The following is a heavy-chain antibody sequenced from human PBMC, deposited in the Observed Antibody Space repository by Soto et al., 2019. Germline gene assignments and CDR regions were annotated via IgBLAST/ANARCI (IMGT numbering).Heavy chain of an antibody. CDR2: IKSKTDGGTT. Sequence: GGSLRLSXAASGFTFSNAWMNWVRQAPGKGLEWVGRIKSKTDGGTTDYAAPVKGRFTISRDDSKNTLYLQMNSLKTEDTAVYYCTMGDSRYYYYYYGMDVWGQGTTVTVS. CDR3: TMGDSRYYYYYYGMDV. D-gene: IGHD2-21*01. CDR1: GFTFSNAW. V-gene: IGHV3-15*07. J-gene: IGHJ6*02.